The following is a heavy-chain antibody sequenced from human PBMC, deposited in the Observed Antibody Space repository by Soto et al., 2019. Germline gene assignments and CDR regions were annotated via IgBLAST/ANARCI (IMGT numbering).Heavy chain of an antibody. CDR2: FDPEDGET. CDR1: GYTLTELF. D-gene: IGHD6-13*01. CDR3: ATWGLIAAAGTLFY. Sequence: ASVKVSCKVSGYTLTELFMHWVRQAPGKGLEWMGGFDPEDGETIYAQKFQGRVTMTEDTSTDTAYMELSSLRSEDTAVYYCATWGLIAAAGTLFYWGQGTLVTVPQ. J-gene: IGHJ4*02. V-gene: IGHV1-24*01.